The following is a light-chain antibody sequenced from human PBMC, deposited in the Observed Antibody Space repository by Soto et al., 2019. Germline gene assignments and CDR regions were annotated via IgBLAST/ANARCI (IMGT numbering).Light chain of an antibody. CDR3: AAWDDSLNGLV. Sequence: QSVLTQPPSASGTPGQRVTISCSGSSSNIGSNTVNWYQQLPGTAPKLLIYNNNQRPSGVPDRFSGSKSGTSASLAISGLQSKDEADYYCAAWDDSLNGLVFGTGTKLTVL. CDR2: NNN. V-gene: IGLV1-44*01. J-gene: IGLJ1*01. CDR1: SSNIGSNT.